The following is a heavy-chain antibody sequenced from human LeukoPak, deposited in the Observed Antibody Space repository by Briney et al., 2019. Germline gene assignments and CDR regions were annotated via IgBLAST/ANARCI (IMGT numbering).Heavy chain of an antibody. CDR1: GGSISSYY. CDR2: IYTSGST. D-gene: IGHD3-10*01. J-gene: IGHJ6*02. Sequence: PSETLSLTCTVSGGSISSYYWSWIRQPAGKGLEWIGLIYTSGSTNYNPSLKSRVTMSVDTSKNQFSLKLSSVTAADTAVYYCARDQHMVRGVIPYGMDVWGQGTTVTVSS. CDR3: ARDQHMVRGVIPYGMDV. V-gene: IGHV4-4*07.